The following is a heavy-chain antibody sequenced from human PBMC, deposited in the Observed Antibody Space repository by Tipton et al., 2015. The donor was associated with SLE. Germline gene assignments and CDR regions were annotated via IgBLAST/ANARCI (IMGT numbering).Heavy chain of an antibody. CDR3: ARGQAVAGSSYFDY. J-gene: IGHJ4*02. V-gene: IGHV4-59*11. CDR1: GGSISSHY. Sequence: TLSLTCTVSGGSISSHYWSWIRQPPGKGLGWIGYIYYSGSTNYNPSLKSRVTISVDTSKNQFSLKLSSVTAADTAVDYCARGQAVAGSSYFDYWGQGTLVTVSS. D-gene: IGHD6-19*01. CDR2: IYYSGST.